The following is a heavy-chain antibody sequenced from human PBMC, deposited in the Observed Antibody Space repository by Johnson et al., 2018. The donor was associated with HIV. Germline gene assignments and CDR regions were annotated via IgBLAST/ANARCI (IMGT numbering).Heavy chain of an antibody. CDR1: GFTFSSYA. CDR3: ARDFIAPELGDAFDI. CDR2: ISYDGSNK. Sequence: VQLVESGGGVVQPGRSLRLSCAASGFTFSSYAMHWVRQAPGKGLEWVAVISYDGSNKYYADSVKGRFTISRDNSKNTLYLQMNSLRAEDTAVCYCARDFIAPELGDAFDIWGQGTMVTVSS. D-gene: IGHD6-25*01. J-gene: IGHJ3*02. V-gene: IGHV3-30-3*01.